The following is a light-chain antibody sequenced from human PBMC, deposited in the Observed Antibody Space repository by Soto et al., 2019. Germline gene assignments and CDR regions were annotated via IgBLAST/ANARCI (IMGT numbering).Light chain of an antibody. CDR1: SSDVGGYNY. Sequence: QSALTQSASVSGSPGQSITTSCTGTSSDVGGYNYVSWYQQHPGKAPKLIIYDVSNRPSGVSTRFSGSKSGNTASLTISGLQAEDGADYSCSSYTSTNSWVFGGGTKLTVL. J-gene: IGLJ3*02. CDR3: SSYTSTNSWV. CDR2: DVS. V-gene: IGLV2-14*01.